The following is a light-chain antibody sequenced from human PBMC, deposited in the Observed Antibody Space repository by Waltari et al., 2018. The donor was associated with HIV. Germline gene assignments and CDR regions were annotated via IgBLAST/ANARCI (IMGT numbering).Light chain of an antibody. CDR3: AAWNDRLSGYV. Sequence: QSALTQPRSVSGSPGQSVTISCTGTSSDVGGYDYVSWYQQHPGKAPKVIISDVSRRPSGVPDRFSASKSGNTASLTISGLQAADEADYYCAAWNDRLSGYVFGTGTKVTV. CDR1: SSDVGGYDY. J-gene: IGLJ1*01. V-gene: IGLV2-11*01. CDR2: DVS.